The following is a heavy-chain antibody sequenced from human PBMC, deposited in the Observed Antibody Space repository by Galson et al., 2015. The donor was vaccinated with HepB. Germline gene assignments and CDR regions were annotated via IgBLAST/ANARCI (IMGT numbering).Heavy chain of an antibody. CDR1: GGTFSSYA. D-gene: IGHD3-3*02. J-gene: IGHJ4*02. V-gene: IGHV1-69*06. CDR3: ARDSISFQAYYFDY. CDR2: IIPIFGTA. Sequence: SVKVSCKASGGTFSSYAISWVRQAPGQGPEWMGGIIPIFGTANYAQTFQGRVTITADKSTSTAYMELSSLRSEDTAVYYCARDSISFQAYYFDYWGQGTLVTVSS.